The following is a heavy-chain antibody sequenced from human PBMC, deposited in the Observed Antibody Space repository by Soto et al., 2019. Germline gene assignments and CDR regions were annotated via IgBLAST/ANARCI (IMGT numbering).Heavy chain of an antibody. CDR2: IYYSGST. CDR3: ARVGNADYSNFD. J-gene: IGHJ4*02. D-gene: IGHD4-4*01. Sequence: SETLSLTCTVSGGSISSGDYYWSWIRQPPGKGLEWIGYIYYSGSTYYNPSLKSRVTISVDTSKNQFSLKLSSVTAADTAVHYCARVGNADYSNFDWGQGTLVTVSS. V-gene: IGHV4-30-4*01. CDR1: GGSISSGDYY.